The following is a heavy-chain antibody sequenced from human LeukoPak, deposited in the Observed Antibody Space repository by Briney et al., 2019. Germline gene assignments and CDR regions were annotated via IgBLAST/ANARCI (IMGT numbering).Heavy chain of an antibody. J-gene: IGHJ5*02. D-gene: IGHD3-10*01. CDR1: GGSISSGGYY. CDR3: ARASGDIDNWFDP. CDR2: IYHSGST. Sequence: PSETLSLTCTVSGGSISSGGYYWSWIRQPPGKGLEWIGYIYHSGSTYYNPSLKSRVTISADRSKNQFSLKLSSVTAADTAVYYCARASGDIDNWFDPWGQGTLVTVSS. V-gene: IGHV4-30-2*01.